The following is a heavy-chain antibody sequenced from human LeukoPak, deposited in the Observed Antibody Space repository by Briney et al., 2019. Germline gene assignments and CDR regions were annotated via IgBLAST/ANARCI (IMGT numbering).Heavy chain of an antibody. D-gene: IGHD6-19*01. J-gene: IGHJ4*02. CDR1: GGSISSSSYY. CDR3: ARDLGSGWSPGY. Sequence: PSEALSLPCTVSGGSISSSSYYWGWIRQPPGQGLGWIGSIYYSGSTYYNPSLKSRVTISVDTSKNQFSLNLTSVTAADTAFYYCARDLGSGWSPGYWGQGTLVTVSS. V-gene: IGHV4-39*07. CDR2: IYYSGST.